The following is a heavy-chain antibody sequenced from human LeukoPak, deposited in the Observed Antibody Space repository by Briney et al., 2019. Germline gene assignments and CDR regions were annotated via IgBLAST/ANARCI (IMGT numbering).Heavy chain of an antibody. CDR3: AKGGNYAPLDY. V-gene: IGHV3-23*01. D-gene: IGHD1-7*01. Sequence: GGSLRLSCAASGFTFNTYAMSWVRQAPGKGLEWVSGTSTAGDVADYADSVRGRFTISRDNSKNTLFLQMNSLRAEATAMYYCAKGGNYAPLDYWGQGTLVTVSS. CDR2: TSTAGDVA. J-gene: IGHJ4*02. CDR1: GFTFNTYA.